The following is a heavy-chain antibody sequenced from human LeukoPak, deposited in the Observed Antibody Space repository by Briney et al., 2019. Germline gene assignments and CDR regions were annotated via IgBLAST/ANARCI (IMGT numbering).Heavy chain of an antibody. J-gene: IGHJ6*02. CDR1: GFTVSSNY. V-gene: IGHV3-66*01. CDR2: IYSGGST. Sequence: GGSLRLSCAASGFTVSSNYMSWVRQAPGKGLEWVSVIYSGGSTYYADSVKGRFTISRDNSKNTLYLQMNSLRAEDTAVYYCARDGSRVSGWYRYKDSFYGMDVWGQGTTVTVSS. D-gene: IGHD6-19*01. CDR3: ARDGSRVSGWYRYKDSFYGMDV.